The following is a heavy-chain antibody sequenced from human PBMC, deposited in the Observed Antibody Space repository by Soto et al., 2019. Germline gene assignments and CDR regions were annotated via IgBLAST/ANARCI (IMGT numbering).Heavy chain of an antibody. D-gene: IGHD1-26*01. V-gene: IGHV3-30*18. J-gene: IGHJ4*02. CDR3: AKDALGSGSYFRFFFFDY. Sequence: GGSLRPSCAASGFTFSSYGMHWVRQAPGKGLEWVAVISYDGSNKYYADSVKGRFTISRDNSKNTLYLQMNSLRAEDTAVYYCAKDALGSGSYFRFFFFDYWGQGTLVTVSS. CDR1: GFTFSSYG. CDR2: ISYDGSNK.